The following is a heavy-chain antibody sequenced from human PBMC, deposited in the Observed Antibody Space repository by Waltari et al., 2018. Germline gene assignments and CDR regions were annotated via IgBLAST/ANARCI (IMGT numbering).Heavy chain of an antibody. J-gene: IGHJ5*02. CDR3: ARGRKNWFDP. V-gene: IGHV3-30-3*01. Sequence: QVQLVESGGGVVQPGRSLRLSCAASGFTFSSYAMHWVRQAPGKGLEWVAIISYDGSNKYYADSVKGRFTISRDNSKNTLYLQMNSLRAEDTAVYYCARGRKNWFDPWGQGTLVTVSS. CDR2: ISYDGSNK. CDR1: GFTFSSYA.